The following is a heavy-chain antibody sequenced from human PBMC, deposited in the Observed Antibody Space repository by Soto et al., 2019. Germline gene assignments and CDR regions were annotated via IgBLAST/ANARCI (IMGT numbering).Heavy chain of an antibody. CDR3: ARGMKIVVVVAAPWEYFQP. D-gene: IGHD2-15*01. J-gene: IGHJ1*01. CDR1: GYTLTELS. V-gene: IGHV1-24*01. CDR2: FDPEDGET. Sequence: GASVKVSCKVSGYTLTELSMHWVRQAPGKGLEWMGGFDPEDGETIYAQKFQGRVTMTEDTSTDTAYMELSSLRSEDTAVYYCARGMKIVVVVAAPWEYFQPWGQGTLVTVSS.